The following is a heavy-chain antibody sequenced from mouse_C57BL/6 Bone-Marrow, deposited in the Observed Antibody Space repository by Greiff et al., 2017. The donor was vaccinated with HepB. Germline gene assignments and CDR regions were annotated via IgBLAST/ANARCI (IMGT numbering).Heavy chain of an antibody. CDR2: IHPNSGST. V-gene: IGHV1-64*01. D-gene: IGHD1-1*01. CDR1: GYTFTSYW. Sequence: VQLQQPGAELVKPGASVKLSCKASGYTFTSYWMHWVKRRPGQGLEWIGMIHPNSGSTNYNEKFKSKATLTVDKSSSTAYMQLSSLTSEDSAVYYCARGYYGSSLFAYWGQGTLVTVSA. CDR3: ARGYYGSSLFAY. J-gene: IGHJ3*01.